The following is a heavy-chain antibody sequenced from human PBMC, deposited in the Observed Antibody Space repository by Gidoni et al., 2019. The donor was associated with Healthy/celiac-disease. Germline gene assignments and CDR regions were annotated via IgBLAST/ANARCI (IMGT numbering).Heavy chain of an antibody. J-gene: IGHJ6*02. CDR1: GFSLSTSGVG. V-gene: IGHV2-5*01. Sequence: QITLKESGPTLVKPTQTLTLTCTFSGFSLSTSGVGVGWIRQPPGKALEWLALIYWNDDKRYSPSLKSRLTSTKDTSKNQVVLTMTNMDPVDTATYYCAHIAARPLFGGDGDYYYYYGMDVWGQGTTVTVSS. CDR2: IYWNDDK. D-gene: IGHD6-6*01. CDR3: AHIAARPLFGGDGDYYYYYGMDV.